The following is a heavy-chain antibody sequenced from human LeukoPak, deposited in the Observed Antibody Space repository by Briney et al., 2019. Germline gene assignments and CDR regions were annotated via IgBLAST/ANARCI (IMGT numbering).Heavy chain of an antibody. CDR3: ARLSGTHYEAIDY. J-gene: IGHJ4*02. V-gene: IGHV4-39*01. CDR1: GGSITSVSYY. Sequence: SETLSLTCPVSGGSITSVSYYWGWIRQPPGKGLEWIGSIYYNGGAYYNPSLKSRLTISVDTSKNQFSLKLSSVTAADMAVYYCARLSGTHYEAIDYWGQGTLVTVSS. D-gene: IGHD1-14*01. CDR2: IYYNGGA.